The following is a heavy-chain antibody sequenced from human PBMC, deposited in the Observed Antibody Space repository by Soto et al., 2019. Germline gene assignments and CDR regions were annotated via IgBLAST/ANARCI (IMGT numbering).Heavy chain of an antibody. Sequence: GGSLRLSCAASGFTFSSYAMHWVRQAPGKGLEWVAVISYDGSNKYYADSVKGRFTISRDNSKNTLYLQMNSLRAEDTAVYYCARARNRDRNYYSYGMDVWGQGTTVTVSS. CDR2: ISYDGSNK. J-gene: IGHJ6*02. CDR3: ARARNRDRNYYSYGMDV. V-gene: IGHV3-30-3*01. CDR1: GFTFSSYA.